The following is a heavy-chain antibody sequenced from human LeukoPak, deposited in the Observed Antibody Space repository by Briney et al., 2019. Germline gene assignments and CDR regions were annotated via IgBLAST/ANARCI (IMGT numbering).Heavy chain of an antibody. CDR2: ISPSGDIT. J-gene: IGHJ3*02. CDR1: GFRFSTHG. V-gene: IGHV3-23*01. Sequence: GALRLSCAASGFRFSTHGMNWVRHAPGKGLQWVSGISPSGDITYYADSVMGRFIISRDNRKTTVSLQMNSLRAEDTAIYYCAREDRPVIGNDAFDIWGQGTMVTVSS. D-gene: IGHD2/OR15-2a*01. CDR3: AREDRPVIGNDAFDI.